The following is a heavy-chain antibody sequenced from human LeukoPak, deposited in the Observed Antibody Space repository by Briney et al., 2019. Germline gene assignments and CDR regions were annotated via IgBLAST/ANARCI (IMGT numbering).Heavy chain of an antibody. J-gene: IGHJ4*02. CDR3: ARRGMVRGVMFDY. V-gene: IGHV1-2*02. CDR1: GYTFTGYY. Sequence: VASLTLSCKASGYTFTGYYMHWVRQAPGQTLEWIGWINPNSGGTNYAQKFQGRVTMTRDTSISTAYMELSRLRSDDTAVYYCARRGMVRGVMFDYWGQGTLVTVSS. CDR2: INPNSGGT. D-gene: IGHD3-10*01.